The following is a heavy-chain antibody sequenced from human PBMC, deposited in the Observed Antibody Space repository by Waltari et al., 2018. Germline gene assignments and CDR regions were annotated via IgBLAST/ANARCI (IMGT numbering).Heavy chain of an antibody. V-gene: IGHV3-23*01. J-gene: IGHJ5*02. CDR3: AKGDDFWSGPFDP. D-gene: IGHD3-3*01. Sequence: EVQLLESGGGLVQPGGSLRLSCAASGFTFSSYAMSWVRQAPGKGLEWVSAISGRVGSTYYADSVKGRFTISRDNSKNTLYLQMNSLRAEDTAVYYCAKGDDFWSGPFDPWGQGTLVTVSS. CDR1: GFTFSSYA. CDR2: ISGRVGST.